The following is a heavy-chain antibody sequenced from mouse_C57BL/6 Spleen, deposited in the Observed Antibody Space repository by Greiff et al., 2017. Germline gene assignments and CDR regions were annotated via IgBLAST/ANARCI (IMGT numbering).Heavy chain of an antibody. V-gene: IGHV5-17*01. D-gene: IGHD1-1*01. Sequence: EVQRVESGGGLVKPGGSLKLSCAASGFTFSDYGMHWVRQAPEKGLEWVAYISSGSSTIYYADTVKGRFTMSGDNAKNTLFLQMTSLRSEDTAMYYCARPTVVAADFDYWGQGTTLTVSS. CDR2: ISSGSSTI. CDR3: ARPTVVAADFDY. CDR1: GFTFSDYG. J-gene: IGHJ2*01.